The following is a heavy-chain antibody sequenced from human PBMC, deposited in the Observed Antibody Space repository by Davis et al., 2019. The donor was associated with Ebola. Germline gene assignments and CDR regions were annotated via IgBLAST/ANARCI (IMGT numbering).Heavy chain of an antibody. D-gene: IGHD3-22*01. Sequence: GESLKISCAASGFTFSSYEMNWVRQAPGKGLEWVSYISSSGSTIYYADSVKGRFTISRDNAKNSLYLQMNSLRAEDTAVYYCARDHYDSSGYYRPPDYWGQGTLVTVSS. V-gene: IGHV3-48*03. CDR2: ISSSGSTI. CDR3: ARDHYDSSGYYRPPDY. CDR1: GFTFSSYE. J-gene: IGHJ4*02.